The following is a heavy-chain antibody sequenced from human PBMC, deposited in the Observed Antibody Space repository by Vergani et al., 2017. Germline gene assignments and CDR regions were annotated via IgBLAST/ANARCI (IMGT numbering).Heavy chain of an antibody. D-gene: IGHD6-6*01. V-gene: IGHV4-59*01. Sequence: QVQLQESSPGLVKPSETLSLTCTVSGGSISSYYWSWIRQPPGKGLEWIGYIYYSGSTNYNPSLKSRVTISVDTSKNQFSLKLSSVTAADTAVYYCARDRSILGSRDAFDIWGQGTMVTVSS. CDR1: GGSISSYY. CDR3: ARDRSILGSRDAFDI. CDR2: IYYSGST. J-gene: IGHJ3*02.